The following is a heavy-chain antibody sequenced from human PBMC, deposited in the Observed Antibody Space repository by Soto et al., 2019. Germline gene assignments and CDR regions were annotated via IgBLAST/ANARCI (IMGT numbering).Heavy chain of an antibody. Sequence: GGSLRLSCAASGFTFSSYSMNWVRQAPGKGLEWVSYISSSSSTIYYADSVKGRFTISRDNAKNSLYLQMNSLRAEDTAVYYCASEGSYYDILTGYPSLGYYMDVWGKGTTVTVSS. CDR2: ISSSSSTI. J-gene: IGHJ6*03. V-gene: IGHV3-48*01. CDR3: ASEGSYYDILTGYPSLGYYMDV. D-gene: IGHD3-9*01. CDR1: GFTFSSYS.